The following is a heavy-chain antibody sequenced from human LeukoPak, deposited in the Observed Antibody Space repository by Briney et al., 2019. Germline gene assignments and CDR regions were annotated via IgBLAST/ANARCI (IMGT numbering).Heavy chain of an antibody. CDR3: ARELGYCSGTNCQRSFDY. V-gene: IGHV1-8*01. Sequence: ASVKVSCRAAGYTFTSYDSNWGRQATGRGREGMGWMNPNRGNTGYAQQFQGRVTVPRNTSISPAYMELSSLRSEDTAVYFCARELGYCSGTNCQRSFDYWGQGTLVTVSS. J-gene: IGHJ4*02. D-gene: IGHD2-2*01. CDR2: MNPNRGNT. CDR1: GYTFTSYD.